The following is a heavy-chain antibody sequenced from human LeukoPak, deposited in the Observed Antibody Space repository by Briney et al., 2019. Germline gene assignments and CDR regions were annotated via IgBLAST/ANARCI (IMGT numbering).Heavy chain of an antibody. CDR3: ARGYTVRGGRGAFDI. D-gene: IGHD3-10*01. Sequence: GASVKVSCKASGYTFASYDINWVRQATGQGLEWMGWMNPNSGNIGYAQKFQGRVTMTRNTSISTAYMELSSLRSEDTAVYDCARGYTVRGGRGAFDIWGQGTMVTVSS. CDR1: GYTFASYD. CDR2: MNPNSGNI. J-gene: IGHJ3*02. V-gene: IGHV1-8*01.